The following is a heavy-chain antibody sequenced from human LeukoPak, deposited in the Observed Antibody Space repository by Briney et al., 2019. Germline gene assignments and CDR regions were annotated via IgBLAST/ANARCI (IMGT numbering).Heavy chain of an antibody. V-gene: IGHV3-11*01. CDR2: ISSSGGTI. D-gene: IGHD3-22*01. CDR1: GFTFSDYY. CDR3: AIMHGYYDGSGYWVQ. Sequence: PGGSLRLSCAASGFTFSDYYMSWIRQAPGKGLEWVSYISSSGGTIYYADSVEGRFTISRDNPRNTLYMQMNSLRDEDTAVYYCAIMHGYYDGSGYWVQWGQGTLVTVSS. J-gene: IGHJ1*01.